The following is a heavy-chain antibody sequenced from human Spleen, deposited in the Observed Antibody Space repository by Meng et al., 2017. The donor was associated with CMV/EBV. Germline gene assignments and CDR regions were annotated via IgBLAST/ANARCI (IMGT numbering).Heavy chain of an antibody. D-gene: IGHD3-10*01. CDR1: GYTFTAYY. CDR2: INPNSGYT. V-gene: IGHV1-2*02. Sequence: ASVKVSCKASGYTFTAYYILWVRQAPGQGLEYMAWINPNSGYTRSAQKFQGRVTMTRDTFINTAYMELSSLRSEDTAVYYCARVNDYYGSGSVYYGMDVWGQGTTVTVSS. CDR3: ARVNDYYGSGSVYYGMDV. J-gene: IGHJ6*02.